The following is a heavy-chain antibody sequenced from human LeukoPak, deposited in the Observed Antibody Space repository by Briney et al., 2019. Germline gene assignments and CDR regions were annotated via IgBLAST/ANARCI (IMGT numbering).Heavy chain of an antibody. CDR3: ARTGYSSGWYRGY. CDR1: GFTFSSYE. J-gene: IGHJ4*02. Sequence: GGSLRLSCAASGFTFSSYEMNWVRQAPGKGLEWVSYISSSSSTIKYADSVKGRFTISRDNAKNSLYLQMNSLRAEDTAVYYCARTGYSSGWYRGYWGQGTLVTVSS. CDR2: ISSSSSTI. V-gene: IGHV3-48*01. D-gene: IGHD6-19*01.